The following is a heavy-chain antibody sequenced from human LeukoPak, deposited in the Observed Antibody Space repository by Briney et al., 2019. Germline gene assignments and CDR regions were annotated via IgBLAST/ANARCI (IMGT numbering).Heavy chain of an antibody. V-gene: IGHV3-48*01. Sequence: GGSLRLSCAASGFTFNSYSMNWVRQAPGKGLEWVSYISSSSSTIYYADSVKGRFTISRDNAKNSLYLQMNSLRAEDTAVYYCARGRGDFDYWGQGTLVTVSS. J-gene: IGHJ4*02. CDR1: GFTFNSYS. CDR2: ISSSSSTI. D-gene: IGHD5-12*01. CDR3: ARGRGDFDY.